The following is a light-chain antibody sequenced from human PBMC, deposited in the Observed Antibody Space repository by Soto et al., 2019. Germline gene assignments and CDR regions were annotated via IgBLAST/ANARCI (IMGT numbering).Light chain of an antibody. Sequence: EIVMTQSPATLSVSPGDRVTLSCRASQNIDNNLAWYQQRPGQPPRLLIYGASTRANGIPARFSGSGSGTECTLPISSLQSEDFAVYCCQQYNNWPPLTFGGGTKVEIK. CDR1: QNIDNN. V-gene: IGKV3D-15*01. CDR2: GAS. CDR3: QQYNNWPPLT. J-gene: IGKJ4*01.